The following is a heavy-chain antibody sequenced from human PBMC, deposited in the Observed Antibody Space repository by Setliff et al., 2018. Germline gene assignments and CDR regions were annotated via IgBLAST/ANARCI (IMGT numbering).Heavy chain of an antibody. CDR1: GGSISSRTYY. CDR2: IYTSWST. CDR3: ARSPANGGHDAFDI. J-gene: IGHJ3*02. D-gene: IGHD6-25*01. Sequence: SETLSLTCTVSGGSISSRTYYWSWIRQPAGKGLEWIGHIYTSWSTVYNPSLKGRFTISRDNARDSLYLHMNSLGAEDTAVYYCARSPANGGHDAFDIWGQGTMVTVSS. V-gene: IGHV4-61*09.